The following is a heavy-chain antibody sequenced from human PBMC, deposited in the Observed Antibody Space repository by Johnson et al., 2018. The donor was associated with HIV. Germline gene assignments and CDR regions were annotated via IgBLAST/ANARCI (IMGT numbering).Heavy chain of an antibody. Sequence: VQLVESGGGLVKPGGSLRLSCAASGFTFSTYWMNWVRQAPGKGLVWVSRLNSDGSRTDYADSVKGRFTIARDNAKNPLYLQMNSLRAEDTAVYYCARDGESQQLPLGDAFDIWGQGTMVTVSS. J-gene: IGHJ3*02. CDR1: GFTFSTYW. CDR3: ARDGESQQLPLGDAFDI. CDR2: LNSDGSRT. V-gene: IGHV3-74*01. D-gene: IGHD6-13*01.